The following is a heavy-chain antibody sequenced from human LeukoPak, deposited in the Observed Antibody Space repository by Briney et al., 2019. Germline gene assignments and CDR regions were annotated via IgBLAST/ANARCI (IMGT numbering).Heavy chain of an antibody. CDR1: GGTFSSYA. CDR3: AREALWFGHVFDI. J-gene: IGHJ3*02. V-gene: IGHV1-69*04. D-gene: IGHD3-10*01. Sequence: ASVKVSCKASGGTFSSYAISWVRQAPGQGLEWMGRIIPILGIANYSQKFQGRVTITRDTSASTAYMELSSLRSEDTALYYCAREALWFGHVFDIWGQGTMVTVSS. CDR2: IIPILGIA.